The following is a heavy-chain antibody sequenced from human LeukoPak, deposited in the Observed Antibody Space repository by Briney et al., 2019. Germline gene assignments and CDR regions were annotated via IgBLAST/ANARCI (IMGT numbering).Heavy chain of an antibody. Sequence: GGSLRLSCETSEFTFSNYWMSWVRQAPGKGLEWVANVKQDGSEKYYVDSVKGRFTISRDNSKNTLYLQMNSLRAEDTAVYYCARDDRDSEGAFDTWGQGTMVTVSS. CDR1: EFTFSNYW. CDR3: ARDDRDSEGAFDT. V-gene: IGHV3-7*03. D-gene: IGHD1-26*01. J-gene: IGHJ3*02. CDR2: VKQDGSEK.